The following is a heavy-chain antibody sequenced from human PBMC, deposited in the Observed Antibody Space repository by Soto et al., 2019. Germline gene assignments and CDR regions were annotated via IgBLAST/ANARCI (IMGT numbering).Heavy chain of an antibody. J-gene: IGHJ4*02. D-gene: IGHD2-2*01. V-gene: IGHV3-49*03. CDR2: IRSKAYGGTT. CDR3: TRGLGVVPAAMTEQQLVPFDY. Sequence: GGSLRLSCTASGFTFGDYAMSWFRQAPGKGLEWVGFIRSKAYGGTTEYAASVKGRFTISRDDSKSIAYLQMNSLKTEDTAVYYCTRGLGVVPAAMTEQQLVPFDYWGQGTLVTVSS. CDR1: GFTFGDYA.